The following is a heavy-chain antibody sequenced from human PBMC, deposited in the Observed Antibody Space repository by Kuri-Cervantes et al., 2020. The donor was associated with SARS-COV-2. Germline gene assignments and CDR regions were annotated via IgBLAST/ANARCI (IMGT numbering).Heavy chain of an antibody. J-gene: IGHJ4*02. D-gene: IGHD1-26*01. CDR2: IYSGGST. CDR1: GFTFSSYG. V-gene: IGHV3-53*01. Sequence: GESLKISCAASGFTFSSYGMHWVRQAPGKGLEWVSVIYSGGSTYYADSVKGRFTISRDNSKNTLYLQMNSLRAEDTAVYYCARTNSGSFYFDYWGQGTLVTVSS. CDR3: ARTNSGSFYFDY.